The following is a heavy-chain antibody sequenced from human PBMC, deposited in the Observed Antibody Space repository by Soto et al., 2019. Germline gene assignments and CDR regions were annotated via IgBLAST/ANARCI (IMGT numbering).Heavy chain of an antibody. J-gene: IGHJ3*02. D-gene: IGHD2-15*01. CDR3: AKYRVVSARIVDAFDI. CDR2: ISGSGGST. CDR1: GFTFSSYA. Sequence: PGGSLRLSCAASGFTFSSYAVSWVRQAPGKGLEWVSAISGSGGSTYYADSVKGRFAISRDNSKNTLYLQMYSLRAEDTAVYYCAKYRVVSARIVDAFDIWGQGTMVTVSS. V-gene: IGHV3-23*01.